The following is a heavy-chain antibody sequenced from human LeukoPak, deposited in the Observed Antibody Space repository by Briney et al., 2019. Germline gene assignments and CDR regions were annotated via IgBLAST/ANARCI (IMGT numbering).Heavy chain of an antibody. V-gene: IGHV4-34*01. D-gene: IGHD6-13*01. CDR3: ARGIAAARNDY. Sequence: SETLSLTCAVYGGSFSGYYWSWIRQPPVKGLEWIGEINHSGSTNYNPSLKSRVTISVDTSKNQFTLKLSSVTSADKAVYYCARGIAAARNDYWGRGTLVTVSS. CDR1: GGSFSGYY. J-gene: IGHJ4*02. CDR2: INHSGST.